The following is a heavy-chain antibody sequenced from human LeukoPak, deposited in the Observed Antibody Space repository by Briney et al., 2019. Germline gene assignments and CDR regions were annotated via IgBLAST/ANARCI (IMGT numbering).Heavy chain of an antibody. V-gene: IGHV1-24*01. CDR2: FDPEDGET. CDR3: ATIDNIVGATTDAFDL. J-gene: IGHJ3*01. Sequence: GASVRVSCKVSGYTLTELSMYWVRQAPGKGLEWMGGFDPEDGETIYAQKFQGRVTMTEDTSTDTAYMELSSLRSEDTAVYYCATIDNIVGATTDAFDLWGQGTMVTVSS. CDR1: GYTLTELS. D-gene: IGHD1-26*01.